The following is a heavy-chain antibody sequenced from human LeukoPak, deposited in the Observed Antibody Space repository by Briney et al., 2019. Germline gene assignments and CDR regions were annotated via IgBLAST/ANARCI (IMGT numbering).Heavy chain of an antibody. Sequence: SETLSLTCIVSGGSISIYYWNWIRQPPGKGLEWIGYIYNSGSTGYNPSLKRRVTISADTSKNQFSLKLTSVTAADTAVYYCARDRELGSWGQGILVTVSS. D-gene: IGHD3-16*01. CDR2: IYNSGST. CDR3: ARDRELGS. V-gene: IGHV4-59*01. CDR1: GGSISIYY. J-gene: IGHJ5*02.